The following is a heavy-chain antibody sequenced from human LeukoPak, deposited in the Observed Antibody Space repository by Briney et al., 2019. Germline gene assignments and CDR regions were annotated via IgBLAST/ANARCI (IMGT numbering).Heavy chain of an antibody. J-gene: IGHJ5*02. Sequence: GASVKVSCKASGYTFTSYYIHWVRQAPGQGLEWMGVISPSAGSTGYAQKFQGRVTMTKDTSTSTAYMELSSLRFEDTAVYYCARGIQIWTQDPPLLGWFDPWGQGTLVTVSS. CDR1: GYTFTSYY. V-gene: IGHV1-46*01. D-gene: IGHD5-18*01. CDR2: ISPSAGST. CDR3: ARGIQIWTQDPPLLGWFDP.